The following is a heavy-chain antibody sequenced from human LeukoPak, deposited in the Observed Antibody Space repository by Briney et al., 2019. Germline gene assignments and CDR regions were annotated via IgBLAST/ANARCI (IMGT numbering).Heavy chain of an antibody. CDR3: ARVSGAGTPFDS. Sequence: SVKVSCKASGYTFTSYGISWVRQAPGQGLEWMGGIIPIFGTANYAQKFQGRVTITADESTSTAYKELRSLRSEDTAVYYCARVSGAGTPFDSWGQGTLVTVSS. V-gene: IGHV1-69*13. J-gene: IGHJ4*02. D-gene: IGHD3-10*01. CDR1: GYTFTSYG. CDR2: IIPIFGTA.